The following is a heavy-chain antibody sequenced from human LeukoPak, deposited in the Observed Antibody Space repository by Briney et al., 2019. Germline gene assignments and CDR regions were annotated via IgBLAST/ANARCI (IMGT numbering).Heavy chain of an antibody. CDR1: GYTFTGYY. CDR3: ARASGSPLTNDY. CDR2: INPSGGST. Sequence: ASVKVSCKASGYTFTGYYMHWVRQAPGQGLEWMGIINPSGGSTSYAQKFQGRVTMTRDMSTSTVYMELSSLRSEDTAVYYCARASGSPLTNDYWGQGTLVTVSS. V-gene: IGHV1-46*01. J-gene: IGHJ4*02. D-gene: IGHD3-10*01.